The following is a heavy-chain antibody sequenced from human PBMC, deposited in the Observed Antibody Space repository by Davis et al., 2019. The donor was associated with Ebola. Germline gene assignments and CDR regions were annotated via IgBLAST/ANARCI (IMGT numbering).Heavy chain of an antibody. CDR2: VYSGGST. D-gene: IGHD5-12*01. V-gene: IGHV3-66*04. Sequence: GESLKISCAASGFTVSSNYMSWVRQAPGKGLAWVSVVYSGGSTYYADSVKGRFTISRDNAKNTLYLQMNNLRVEDTAVYYCATLPGYYWGQGTLVTVSS. J-gene: IGHJ4*02. CDR3: ATLPGYY. CDR1: GFTVSSNY.